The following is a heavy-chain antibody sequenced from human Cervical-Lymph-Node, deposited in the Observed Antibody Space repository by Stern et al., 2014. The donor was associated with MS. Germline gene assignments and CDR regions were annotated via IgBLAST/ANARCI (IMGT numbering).Heavy chain of an antibody. CDR1: EGTFSSYA. J-gene: IGHJ4*02. CDR3: ARDWGRGYYYDSSGYYY. V-gene: IGHV1-69*01. D-gene: IGHD3-22*01. CDR2: VIPTFGTA. Sequence: QMQLVQSGAEVKKPGSSVKVSCKASEGTFSSYAIRWVRQAPGQGLEWMGGVIPTFGTANYAQTFQGRLTITADESTRQAYMELSSLRSEDTAVCYCARDWGRGYYYDSSGYYYWGQGTLVTVSS.